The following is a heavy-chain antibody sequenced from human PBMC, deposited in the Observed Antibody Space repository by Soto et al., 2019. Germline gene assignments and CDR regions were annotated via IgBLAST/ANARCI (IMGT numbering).Heavy chain of an antibody. D-gene: IGHD6-6*01. J-gene: IGHJ4*02. CDR2: ISAYNGNT. CDR3: ARDIPYKIAAREEKSGGTLYFDY. V-gene: IGHV1-18*01. CDR1: GYTFTSYG. Sequence: GASVNVSCKASGYTFTSYGISWVRQAPGQGLEWMGWISAYNGNTNYAQKLQGRVTMTTDTSTSTAYMELRSLRSDDTAVYYCARDIPYKIAAREEKSGGTLYFDYWGQGTLVTVSS.